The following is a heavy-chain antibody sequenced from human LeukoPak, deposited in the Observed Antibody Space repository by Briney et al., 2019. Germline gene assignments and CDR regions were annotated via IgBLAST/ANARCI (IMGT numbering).Heavy chain of an antibody. V-gene: IGHV4-38-2*02. CDR3: ARHGYSYGV. D-gene: IGHD5-18*01. J-gene: IGHJ4*02. CDR1: GYSISSGYY. Sequence: SETLSLTYTVSGYSISSGYYWGWIRQPPGKGLEWIGSIYHSGSTYYNPSLKSRVTISVDTSKNQFSLELSSVTAADTAVYYCARHGYSYGVWGQGTLVTVSS. CDR2: IYHSGST.